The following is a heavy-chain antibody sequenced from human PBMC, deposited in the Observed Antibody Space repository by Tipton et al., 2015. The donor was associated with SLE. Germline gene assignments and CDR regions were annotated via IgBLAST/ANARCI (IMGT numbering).Heavy chain of an antibody. CDR1: GVSIGSSYYY. J-gene: IGHJ6*03. D-gene: IGHD3-16*01. V-gene: IGHV4-39*01. CDR3: TRQRGTAYYYYHMDV. CDR2: VYYSGST. Sequence: TLSLTCVVSGVSIGSSYYYWAWIRQPPGKGLEWIGTVYYSGSTYYNPSLKSRVTISVGTSTNHLSLRLTSVTAADTAVYYCTRQRGTAYYYYHMDVWGTGTTVTVS.